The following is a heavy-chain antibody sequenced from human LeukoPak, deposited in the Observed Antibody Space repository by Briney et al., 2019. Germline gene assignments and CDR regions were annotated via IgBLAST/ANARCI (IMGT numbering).Heavy chain of an antibody. CDR3: ARHRRSLYYYDSSGYYSPFDY. CDR2: MYYSGST. D-gene: IGHD3-22*01. V-gene: IGHV4-39*01. Sequence: SETLSLTCTVSGGSISSSGYYWGWIRQPPGKGLEWIGSMYYSGSTYYNPSLKSRVAISVDTSKNQFSLKLSSVTAADTAVYYCARHRRSLYYYDSSGYYSPFDYWGQGTLVTVSS. CDR1: GGSISSSGYY. J-gene: IGHJ4*02.